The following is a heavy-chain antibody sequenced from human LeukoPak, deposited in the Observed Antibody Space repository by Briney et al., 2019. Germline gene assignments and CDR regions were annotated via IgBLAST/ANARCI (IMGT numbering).Heavy chain of an antibody. Sequence: GGPLRVSCAASGFPFSSYAVSWVRPAPGKGLEWVSEISGSGGSTNYAGAVKARFTICRDNSKNTVCPQMYSLRAEDTAVYYCAKDAIEGGGYYDIGGYYYFNYWGQGTLVTVSS. CDR1: GFPFSSYA. J-gene: IGHJ4*02. CDR2: ISGSGGST. CDR3: AKDAIEGGGYYDIGGYYYFNY. V-gene: IGHV3-23*01. D-gene: IGHD3-22*01.